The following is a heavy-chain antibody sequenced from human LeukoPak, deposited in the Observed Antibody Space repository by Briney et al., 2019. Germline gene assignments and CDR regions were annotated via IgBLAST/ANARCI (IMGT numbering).Heavy chain of an antibody. CDR1: GGSISSYY. V-gene: IGHV4-59*08. D-gene: IGHD3-10*01. Sequence: PSETLSLTCTVSGGSISSYYWSWIRQPPGKGLEWIGYIYYSGSTNYNPSLKSRVTISVDTSKNQFSLKLSSVTAADTAVYYCARHFAPQYYYGSGKATNWFDPWGQGTLVTVSS. J-gene: IGHJ5*02. CDR3: ARHFAPQYYYGSGKATNWFDP. CDR2: IYYSGST.